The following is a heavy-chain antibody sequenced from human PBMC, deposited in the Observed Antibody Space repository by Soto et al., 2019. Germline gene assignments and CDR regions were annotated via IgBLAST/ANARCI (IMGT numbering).Heavy chain of an antibody. CDR3: ARRYYYDSSGYYLGD. Sequence: QVQLRESGPRLVKPSGTLSLTCAVSGSSITSSNWWTWVRQPPGKGLEWIGESYHSGSSNYNPSRKSRVTISVDKSKNQFFLKLTAVTAADTAGDDGARRYYYDSSGYYLGDWGQGTPVPASS. V-gene: IGHV4-4*02. D-gene: IGHD3-22*01. CDR1: GSSITSSNW. J-gene: IGHJ4*02. CDR2: SYHSGSS.